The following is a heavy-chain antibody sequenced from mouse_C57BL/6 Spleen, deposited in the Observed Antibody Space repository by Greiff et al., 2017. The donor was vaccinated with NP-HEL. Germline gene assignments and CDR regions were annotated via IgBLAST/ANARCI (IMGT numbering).Heavy chain of an antibody. CDR1: GFTFSDYY. Sequence: EVMLVESEGGLVQPGSSMKLSCTASGFTFSDYYMAWVRQVPEKGLEWVANINYDGSSTYYLDSLKSRFIISRDNAKNILYLQMSSLKSEDTATYYCARARYGSSYSYYATDYWGQGTSVTVSS. J-gene: IGHJ4*01. D-gene: IGHD1-1*01. CDR3: ARARYGSSYSYYATDY. CDR2: INYDGSST. V-gene: IGHV5-16*01.